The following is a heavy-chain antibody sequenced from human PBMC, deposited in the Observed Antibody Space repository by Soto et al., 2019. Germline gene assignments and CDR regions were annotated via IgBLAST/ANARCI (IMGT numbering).Heavy chain of an antibody. Sequence: EVQLVESGGGLVKPGESLRISCAASGFTLTNGWMTWVRQAPGKGLEWVGRIRSKADGGTTDYSAPVKGRFTISRDDSKDTLYLQMNSLKDEDTAVYYCSTGRYRHGSDYWGPGTLVTVSS. V-gene: IGHV3-15*07. J-gene: IGHJ4*02. CDR2: IRSKADGGTT. CDR3: STGRYRHGSDY. CDR1: GFTLTNGW. D-gene: IGHD5-18*01.